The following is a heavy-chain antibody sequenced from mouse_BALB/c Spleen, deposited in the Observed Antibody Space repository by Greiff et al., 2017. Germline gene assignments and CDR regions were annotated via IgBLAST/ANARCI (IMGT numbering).Heavy chain of an antibody. D-gene: IGHD2-1*01. CDR1: GFTFSSYG. CDR3: ARPPNYVGTGAMDY. Sequence: EVKLEESGGDLVKPGGSLKLSCAASGFTFSSYGMSWVRQTPDKRLEWVATISSGGSYTYYPDSVKGRFTISRDNAKNTLYLQMSSLKSEDTAMYYCARPPNYVGTGAMDYWGQGTSVTVSS. V-gene: IGHV5-6*02. CDR2: ISSGGSYT. J-gene: IGHJ4*01.